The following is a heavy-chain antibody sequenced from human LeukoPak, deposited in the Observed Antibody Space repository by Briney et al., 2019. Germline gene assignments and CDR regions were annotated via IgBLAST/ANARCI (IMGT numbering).Heavy chain of an antibody. CDR3: ARRGDLDAFDI. Sequence: GRFLRLSCAASGFTFSSYGMHWVRQAPGKGLEWVAVIWYDGSNKYYADSVKGRFTISRDNSKNTLYLQMNSLRAEDTAVYYCARRGDLDAFDIWGQGTMVTVSS. D-gene: IGHD2-21*02. CDR1: GFTFSSYG. CDR2: IWYDGSNK. J-gene: IGHJ3*02. V-gene: IGHV3-33*01.